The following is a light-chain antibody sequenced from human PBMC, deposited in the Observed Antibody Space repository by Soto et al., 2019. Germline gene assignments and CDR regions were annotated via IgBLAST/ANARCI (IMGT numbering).Light chain of an antibody. CDR1: QSVSSTY. Sequence: EIVVTQSPGTLSLSPGERATLSCRASQSVSSTYLGWYQQKPGQAPRLLISGASSRATGIPDRFSGSGSGTDFTLTISRLAPEDFAVYYCQQYGSIPFTFGPGTKVDI. CDR2: GAS. CDR3: QQYGSIPFT. J-gene: IGKJ3*01. V-gene: IGKV3-20*01.